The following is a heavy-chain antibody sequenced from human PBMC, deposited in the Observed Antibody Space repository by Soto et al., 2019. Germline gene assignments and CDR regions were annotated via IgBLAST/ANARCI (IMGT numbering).Heavy chain of an antibody. D-gene: IGHD5-18*01. CDR1: GGTFSSYA. CDR3: ARLVGLVDTAMVDY. Sequence: GASVKVSCKASGGTFSSYAISWVRQAPGQGLEWMGGIIPIFGTANYAQKFQGRVTITADESTSTAYMELSSLRSEDTAVYYCARLVGLVDTAMVDYWGQGTLVTVSS. J-gene: IGHJ4*02. V-gene: IGHV1-69*13. CDR2: IIPIFGTA.